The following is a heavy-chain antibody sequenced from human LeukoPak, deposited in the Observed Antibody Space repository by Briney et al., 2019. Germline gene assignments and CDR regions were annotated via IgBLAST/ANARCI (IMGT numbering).Heavy chain of an antibody. Sequence: SETLSLTCTVSGGSISSSSYYWGWIRQPPGKGLEWIGSIYYSGGTYYNPSLKSRVTISVDTSKSQFSLKLSSVTAADTAVYYCGRVSRDLLFDYWGQGILVTVSA. J-gene: IGHJ4*02. D-gene: IGHD2-2*01. CDR2: IYYSGGT. CDR3: GRVSRDLLFDY. V-gene: IGHV4-39*01. CDR1: GGSISSSSYY.